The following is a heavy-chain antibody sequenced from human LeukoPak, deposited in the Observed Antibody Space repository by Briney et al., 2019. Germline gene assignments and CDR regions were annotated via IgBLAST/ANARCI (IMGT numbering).Heavy chain of an antibody. CDR2: IIPIFGTA. J-gene: IGHJ4*02. CDR3: ARDRVNSGYDSTGFDY. Sequence: SVKVSCKASGGTFSSYAISWVRQAPGQGLEWMGGIIPIFGTANYAQKFEGRVTITADEYTSTAYMELSSLRSEDTAVYYCARDRVNSGYDSTGFDYWGQGTLVTVSS. CDR1: GGTFSSYA. D-gene: IGHD5-12*01. V-gene: IGHV1-69*13.